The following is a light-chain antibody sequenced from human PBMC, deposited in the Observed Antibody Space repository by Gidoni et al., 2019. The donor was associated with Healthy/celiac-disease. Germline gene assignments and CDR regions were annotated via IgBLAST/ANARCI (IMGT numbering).Light chain of an antibody. Sequence: DIQMTQSPSSLSASVGDRITISCRTSQTIGSSLNWYQQKPGKAPKVLIRAASSLQSGVPSRFSGSGSGTYFTLTISSLQPEDLGTYYWQQTYFAPPFTFGPXTKVEI. CDR1: QTIGSS. V-gene: IGKV1-39*01. CDR3: QQTYFAPPFT. CDR2: AAS. J-gene: IGKJ3*01.